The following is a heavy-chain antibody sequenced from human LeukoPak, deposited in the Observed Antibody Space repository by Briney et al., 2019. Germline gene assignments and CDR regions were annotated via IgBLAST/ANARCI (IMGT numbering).Heavy chain of an antibody. V-gene: IGHV3-48*02. CDR2: ISSSSTT. CDR3: ARILSGSGSYGAFDI. Sequence: PGGSLRLSCAASGFTFSSYSMNWVRQAPGKGLEWVSYISSSSTTYHADSVKGRFTISRDNAKNSLYPQMNSLRDEDTAVYYCARILSGSGSYGAFDIWGQGTMVTVSS. D-gene: IGHD1-26*01. J-gene: IGHJ3*02. CDR1: GFTFSSYS.